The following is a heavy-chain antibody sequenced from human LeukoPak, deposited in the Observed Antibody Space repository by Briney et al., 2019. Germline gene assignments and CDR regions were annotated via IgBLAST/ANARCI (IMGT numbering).Heavy chain of an antibody. CDR3: AKLVGEGFDY. CDR2: IGTHGDT. Sequence: GGSPRLSCAASGFTFSTYDMHWVRQGTGEGLEWVSGIGTHGDTHYADSVKGRFTISRDNSKNTLYLQMNSLRAEDTAVHYCAKLVGEGFDYWGQGTLVTVSS. CDR1: GFTFSTYD. V-gene: IGHV3-13*01. D-gene: IGHD3-10*01. J-gene: IGHJ4*02.